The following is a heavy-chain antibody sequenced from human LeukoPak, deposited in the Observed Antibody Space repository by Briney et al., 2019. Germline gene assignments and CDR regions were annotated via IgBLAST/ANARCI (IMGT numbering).Heavy chain of an antibody. J-gene: IGHJ4*02. V-gene: IGHV3-23*01. CDR3: ARDGRPYSTTWFGYFDY. Sequence: GGSLRLSCAASGFTFSNYAMSWVRQAPGKGLEWVSGISDSGDRTHYADSVKGRFTISRDNSKNMMYLQMNSLRAEETAIYYCARDGRPYSTTWFGYFDYWGQGALVTVSS. D-gene: IGHD6-13*01. CDR1: GFTFSNYA. CDR2: ISDSGDRT.